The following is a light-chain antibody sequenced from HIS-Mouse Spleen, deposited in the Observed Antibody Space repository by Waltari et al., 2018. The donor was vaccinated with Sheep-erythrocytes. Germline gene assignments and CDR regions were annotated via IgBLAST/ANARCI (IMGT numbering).Light chain of an antibody. CDR3: QAWDSSISYV. Sequence: SYELTQPPSVSVSPGQTASITCSGDKLGDKYACWYQQKPGQSPVLVIYQDSKRPSGIPERVSGSNSGNTATLTISGTQAMDEADYYCQAWDSSISYVFGTGTKVTVL. V-gene: IGLV3-1*01. J-gene: IGLJ1*01. CDR1: KLGDKY. CDR2: QDS.